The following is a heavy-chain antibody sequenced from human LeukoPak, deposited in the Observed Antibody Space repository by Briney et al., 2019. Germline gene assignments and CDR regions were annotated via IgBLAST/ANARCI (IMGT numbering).Heavy chain of an antibody. J-gene: IGHJ4*02. Sequence: SVKVSCKAPGGTFSSYAISWVRQAPGQGLEWMGGIIPIFGTANYAQKFQGRVTITADESTSTAYMELSSLRSEDTAVYYCARESQWSRAFDYWGQGTLVTVSS. D-gene: IGHD2-8*01. V-gene: IGHV1-69*13. CDR2: IIPIFGTA. CDR3: ARESQWSRAFDY. CDR1: GGTFSSYA.